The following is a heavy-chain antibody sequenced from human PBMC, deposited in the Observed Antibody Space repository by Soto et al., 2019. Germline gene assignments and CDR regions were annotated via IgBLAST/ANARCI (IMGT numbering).Heavy chain of an antibody. CDR2: TYYRSKWHN. Sequence: SHILSHTCAISGDSVSSSSVTWNWIRQSPSRGLEWLGRTYYRSKWHNDYAESVKSRITINPDTSKNQFSLHLNSVTPEDTAVYYSVRLIGNSWLDFWGQGPLVTVSS. J-gene: IGHJ5*01. D-gene: IGHD1-26*01. CDR1: GDSVSSSSVT. CDR3: VRLIGNSWLDF. V-gene: IGHV6-1*01.